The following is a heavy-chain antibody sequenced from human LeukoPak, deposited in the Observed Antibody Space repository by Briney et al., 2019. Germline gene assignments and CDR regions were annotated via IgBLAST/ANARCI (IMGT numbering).Heavy chain of an antibody. D-gene: IGHD6-19*01. Sequence: PGGSLRLSCAASGFTFSSYGMHWVRQAPGKGLEWVAVIWYDGSNKYYADSVKGRFTISRDNSKNTLYLQMNSLRAEDTAVYYCARELEYSSGWCYFDYWGQGTLVTVSS. CDR3: ARELEYSSGWCYFDY. CDR2: IWYDGSNK. CDR1: GFTFSSYG. J-gene: IGHJ4*02. V-gene: IGHV3-33*01.